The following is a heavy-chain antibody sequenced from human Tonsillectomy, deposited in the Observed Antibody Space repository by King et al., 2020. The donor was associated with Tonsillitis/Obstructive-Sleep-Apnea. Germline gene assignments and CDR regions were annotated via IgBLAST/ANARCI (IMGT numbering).Heavy chain of an antibody. Sequence: VQLVESGGGLVQPGRSLRLSCAASGFKFDDYAMYWVRQAPGKGLEWVSGISWNSGSRVYADSVKGRFTISRDNAKDSLYLQMNSLRVEDTALYYCAKDLIIAESGTPGDAFDIWGQGTMVTVSS. CDR1: GFKFDDYA. J-gene: IGHJ3*02. CDR2: ISWNSGSR. V-gene: IGHV3-9*01. CDR3: AKDLIIAESGTPGDAFDI. D-gene: IGHD6-13*01.